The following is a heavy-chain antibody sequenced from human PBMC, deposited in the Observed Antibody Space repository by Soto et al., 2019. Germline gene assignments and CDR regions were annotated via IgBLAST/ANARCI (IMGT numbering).Heavy chain of an antibody. CDR1: GFTFSDYY. J-gene: IGHJ4*02. CDR3: ARDQESELVPKGMDSSSWYYFDY. CDR2: ISSSGSTI. D-gene: IGHD6-13*01. Sequence: PGGSLRLSCAASGFTFSDYYMSWIRQAPGKGLEWVSYISSSGSTIYYADSVKGRFTISRDNAKNSLYLQMNSLRAEDTAVYYCARDQESELVPKGMDSSSWYYFDYWGQGTLVTVSS. V-gene: IGHV3-11*01.